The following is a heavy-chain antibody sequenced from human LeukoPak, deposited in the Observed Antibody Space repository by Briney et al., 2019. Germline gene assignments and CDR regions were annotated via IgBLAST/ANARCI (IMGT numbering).Heavy chain of an antibody. V-gene: IGHV3-30-3*01. CDR3: ARDHHGDGKFDY. CDR1: GFTFSSYA. J-gene: IGHJ4*02. D-gene: IGHD4-17*01. CDR2: ISYDGSNK. Sequence: GGSLRLSCADSGFTFSSYAMHWVRQAPGKGLEWVAVISYDGSNKYYADSVKGRFTISRDNSKNTLYLQMNSLRAEDTAVYYCARDHHGDGKFDYWGQGTLVTVSS.